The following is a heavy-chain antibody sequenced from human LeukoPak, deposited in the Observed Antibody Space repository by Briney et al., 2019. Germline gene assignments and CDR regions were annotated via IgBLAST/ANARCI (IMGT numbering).Heavy chain of an antibody. CDR1: GYTFTGYY. Sequence: ASVKVSCKASGYTFTGYYMHWVRQAPGQGLEWMGWNNPNSGGTNYAQKFQGWVTMTRDTSISTAYMELSRLRSDDTAVYYCARETSSSGLNFDYWGQGTLVTVSS. CDR2: NNPNSGGT. V-gene: IGHV1-2*04. J-gene: IGHJ4*02. CDR3: ARETSSSGLNFDY. D-gene: IGHD6-19*01.